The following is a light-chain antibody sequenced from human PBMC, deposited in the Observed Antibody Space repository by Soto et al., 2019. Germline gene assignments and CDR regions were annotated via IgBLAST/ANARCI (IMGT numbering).Light chain of an antibody. V-gene: IGKV3-15*01. CDR2: GAS. CDR3: QQYHNWPPIT. Sequence: EIVMTQSPATLSVSPGERATLSCRASQTVSNNLAWYQQKPGQAPRLLIYGASTRATGVPARFSGSGSGTEFTLTISSLQSEDFAAYYCQQYHNWPPITFGQGTRLEIK. J-gene: IGKJ5*01. CDR1: QTVSNN.